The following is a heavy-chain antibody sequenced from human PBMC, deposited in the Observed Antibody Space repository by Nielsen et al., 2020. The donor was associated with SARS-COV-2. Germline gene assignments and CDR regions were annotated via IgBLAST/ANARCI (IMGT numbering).Heavy chain of an antibody. CDR1: GGSISSYY. V-gene: IGHV4-39*01. CDR2: IYYSGST. J-gene: IGHJ6*02. Sequence: SETLSLTCTVSGGSISSYYWGWIRQPPGKGLEWIGSIYYSGSTYYNPSLKSRVTISVDTSKNQFSLKLSSVTAADTAVYYCARRGVRYGDFYGMDVWGQGTTVTVSS. CDR3: ARRGVRYGDFYGMDV. D-gene: IGHD4-17*01.